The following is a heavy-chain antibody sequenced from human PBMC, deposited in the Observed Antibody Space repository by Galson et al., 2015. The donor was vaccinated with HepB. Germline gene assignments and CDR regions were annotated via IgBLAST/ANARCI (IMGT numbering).Heavy chain of an antibody. CDR3: AKGWSAVFYDMDV. V-gene: IGHV3-23*01. Sequence: SLRLSCAASGFPFSTYTMSWVRQAPGKGLEWVSSISGSGGRIHYADSVKGRFTISRDNSKNTLYLQMNSLRAEDTAVYYCAKGWSAVFYDMDVWGQGITVIVSS. CDR2: ISGSGGRI. CDR1: GFPFSTYT. J-gene: IGHJ6*02. D-gene: IGHD2-8*01.